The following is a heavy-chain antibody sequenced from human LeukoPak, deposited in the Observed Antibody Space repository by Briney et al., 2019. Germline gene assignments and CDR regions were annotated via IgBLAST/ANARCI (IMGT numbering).Heavy chain of an antibody. CDR3: TTDLVQQHRLDWFDP. D-gene: IGHD4/OR15-4a*01. CDR2: IKSKTDGGTT. Sequence: KTGGSLRLSCAASGFTFSNAWMSWVRQAPGKGLEWVGRIKSKTDGGTTDYAAPVKGRFTISRDDSKNTLYLQMNSLKTEDTAVYYCTTDLVQQHRLDWFDPWGQGTLVTVSS. J-gene: IGHJ5*02. V-gene: IGHV3-15*01. CDR1: GFTFSNAW.